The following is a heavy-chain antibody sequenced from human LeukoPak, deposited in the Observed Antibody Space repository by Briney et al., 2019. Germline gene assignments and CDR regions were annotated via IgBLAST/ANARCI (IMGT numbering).Heavy chain of an antibody. CDR1: GGTFSGYA. CDR3: ARGGPELRLSCGDY. V-gene: IGHV1-69*04. D-gene: IGHD1-7*01. Sequence: EASVKVSCKASGGTFSGYAISWVRQAPGQGLEWMGRIIPILGIANYAQKFQGRVTITADKSTSTAYMELSSLRADDTAVYYCARGGPELRLSCGDYWGQGTLVTVSS. J-gene: IGHJ4*02. CDR2: IIPILGIA.